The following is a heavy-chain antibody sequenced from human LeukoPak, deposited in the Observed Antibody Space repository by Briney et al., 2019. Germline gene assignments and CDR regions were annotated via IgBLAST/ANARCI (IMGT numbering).Heavy chain of an antibody. Sequence: GGSLRLSCAASGFTFSKYAMHWVRQAPGKGLEWVAVMSYDGSNQYYADSVKGRFTISRDNSKNTLYLQMNSLRAEDTAVYYCAREELGMVFFDYWGQGTLVTVSS. J-gene: IGHJ4*02. D-gene: IGHD7-27*01. CDR2: MSYDGSNQ. V-gene: IGHV3-30-3*01. CDR1: GFTFSKYA. CDR3: AREELGMVFFDY.